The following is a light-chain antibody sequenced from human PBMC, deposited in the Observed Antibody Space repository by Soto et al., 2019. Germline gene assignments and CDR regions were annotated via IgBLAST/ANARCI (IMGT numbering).Light chain of an antibody. Sequence: QSALTQPASVSGSPGQSITISCTGTSSDVGSYNLVSWYQQHPGTAPKLMIYEGSKRPSGVSNRFSGSKSGNTASLTISGLQAEDEADYYCCSYAGSSTFRVVFGGGTKVPS. CDR1: SSDVGSYNL. J-gene: IGLJ2*01. V-gene: IGLV2-23*03. CDR2: EGS. CDR3: CSYAGSSTFRVV.